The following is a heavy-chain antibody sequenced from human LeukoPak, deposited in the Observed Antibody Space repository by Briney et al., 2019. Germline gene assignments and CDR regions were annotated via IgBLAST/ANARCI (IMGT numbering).Heavy chain of an antibody. Sequence: PSETLSLTCAVYGGSFSGYYWSWIRQPPGKGLEWIGEINHSGSTNYNPSLKSRVTISSDTSKNQFSLKLSSVTAADTAVYYCALIGDIVVVPAAIRHDYWGQGTLVTVSS. CDR2: INHSGST. D-gene: IGHD2-2*02. CDR3: ALIGDIVVVPAAIRHDY. CDR1: GGSFSGYY. J-gene: IGHJ4*02. V-gene: IGHV4-34*01.